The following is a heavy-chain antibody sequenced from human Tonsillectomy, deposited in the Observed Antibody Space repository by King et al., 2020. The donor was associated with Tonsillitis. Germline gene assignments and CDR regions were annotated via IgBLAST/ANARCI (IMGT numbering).Heavy chain of an antibody. CDR3: ARDHGDPGASSFDN. J-gene: IGHJ4*02. D-gene: IGHD4-17*01. Sequence: QLVQSGAEVKKPGSSVKVSCKASGGTFSSYAISWGRQAPGQGLEWMGGIISLFGTANYVQKFQGRVTITVDESTSTGYMELSSLRSEDTAVYYCARDHGDPGASSFDNWGQGTLVTVSS. CDR1: GGTFSSYA. CDR2: IISLFGTA. V-gene: IGHV1-69*01.